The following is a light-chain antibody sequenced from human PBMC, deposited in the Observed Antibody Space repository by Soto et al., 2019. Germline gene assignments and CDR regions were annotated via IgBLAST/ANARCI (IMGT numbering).Light chain of an antibody. Sequence: QSVLTQPPSVSGAPGQRVTISCSGSSSNIGAGYDVNWYRQLPGTAPKLLIYSNSDRPSGVPDRFSGSKSGTSASLAITGLQAEDEADYFCQSYDRSLRTYVFGTGTKVTVL. CDR3: QSYDRSLRTYV. CDR1: SSNIGAGYD. CDR2: SNS. V-gene: IGLV1-40*01. J-gene: IGLJ1*01.